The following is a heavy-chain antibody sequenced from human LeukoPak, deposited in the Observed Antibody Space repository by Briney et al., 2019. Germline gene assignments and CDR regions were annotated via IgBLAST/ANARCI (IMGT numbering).Heavy chain of an antibody. CDR2: IKKDGSEK. D-gene: IGHD3-10*01. J-gene: IGHJ3*01. Sequence: PGGSLRLSCAASGFTFSSHWMSWVRQAPGKGLEWVANIKKDGSEKYYVDAVKGRFTISRDNAKNSLYLQMNSLRAEDSALYYCAKDESRVRGIIRDAFDLWGQGTMVSVSS. CDR1: GFTFSSHW. CDR3: AKDESRVRGIIRDAFDL. V-gene: IGHV3-7*01.